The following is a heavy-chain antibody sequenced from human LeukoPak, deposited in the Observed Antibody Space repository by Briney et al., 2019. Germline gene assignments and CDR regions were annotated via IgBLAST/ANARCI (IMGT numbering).Heavy chain of an antibody. CDR1: GFTFSSYS. J-gene: IGHJ4*02. D-gene: IGHD2-15*01. CDR3: AKAGVVVVVAAKYFDY. V-gene: IGHV3-23*01. Sequence: GGSLRLSCAASGFTFSSYSMNWVRQAPGKGLEWVSAISGSGGSTYYADSVKGRFTISRDNSKNTLYLQMNSLRAEDTAVYYCAKAGVVVVVAAKYFDYWGQGTLVTVSS. CDR2: ISGSGGST.